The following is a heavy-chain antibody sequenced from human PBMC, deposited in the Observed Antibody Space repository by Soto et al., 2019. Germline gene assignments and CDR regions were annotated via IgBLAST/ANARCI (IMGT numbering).Heavy chain of an antibody. CDR3: AKLGFVLMELYYFHQ. D-gene: IGHD2-8*01. V-gene: IGHV3-23*01. J-gene: IGHJ4*01. CDR2: ISGNSGKT. Sequence: PGGSLRLSCTASGLTFSSYAMSWVRQAPGKELEWVSTISGNSGKTNYAESVKGRFSISRENSKNTVHLQLDSLRAEDTAVYFCAKLGFVLMELYYFHQWGHGTMVTVYS. CDR1: GLTFSSYA.